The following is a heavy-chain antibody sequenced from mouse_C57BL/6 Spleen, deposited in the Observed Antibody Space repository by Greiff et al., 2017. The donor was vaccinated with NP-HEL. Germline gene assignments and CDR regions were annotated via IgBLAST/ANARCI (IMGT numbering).Heavy chain of an antibody. CDR1: GFSLTSYA. V-gene: IGHV2-9-1*01. J-gene: IGHJ4*01. Sequence: VKLQESGPGLVAPSQSLSITCTVSGFSLTSYAISWVRQPPGKGLEWLGVIWTGGGTNYNSALKSRLSISKDNSKSQVFLKMNSLQTDDTARYYCARRGGYSNYDYAMDYWGQGTSVTVSS. CDR3: ARRGGYSNYDYAMDY. D-gene: IGHD2-5*01. CDR2: IWTGGGT.